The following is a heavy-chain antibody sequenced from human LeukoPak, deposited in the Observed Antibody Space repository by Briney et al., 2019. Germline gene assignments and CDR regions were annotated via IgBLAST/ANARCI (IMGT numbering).Heavy chain of an antibody. CDR3: ARGGYAFYYYMDV. D-gene: IGHD5-18*01. CDR2: ISAYNGNT. J-gene: IGHJ6*03. V-gene: IGHV1-18*04. CDR1: GYTFTGYY. Sequence: ASVKVSCKASGYTFTGYYMHWVRQAPGQGLEWMGWISAYNGNTNYAQKLQGRVTMTTDTSTSTAYLELRSLRSDDTAVYYCARGGYAFYYYMDVWGKGTTVTISS.